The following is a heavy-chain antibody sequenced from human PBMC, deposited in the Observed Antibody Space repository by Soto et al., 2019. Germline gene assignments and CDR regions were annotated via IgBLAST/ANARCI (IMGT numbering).Heavy chain of an antibody. D-gene: IGHD3-3*01. CDR3: ARGRFSSTSYGMDV. V-gene: IGHV3-48*02. CDR2: ISSTSNTI. CDR1: GFTFSDYT. J-gene: IGHJ6*02. Sequence: EVQLVESGGGLVQPGGSLRLSCAASGFTFSDYTMNWVRQAPGKGLEWISYISSTSNTIHYADSVKGRFTIFRDNAKNSLDLQMNSLRDEDTAVYYCARGRFSSTSYGMDVWGQGTTVIVSS.